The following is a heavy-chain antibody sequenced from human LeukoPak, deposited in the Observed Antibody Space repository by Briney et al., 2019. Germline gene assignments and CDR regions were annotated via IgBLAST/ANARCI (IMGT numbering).Heavy chain of an antibody. CDR1: GGSFSGYY. D-gene: IGHD3-22*01. CDR3: VREGLYDSGGYYYGGYFDY. J-gene: IGHJ4*02. V-gene: IGHV4-34*01. Sequence: KPSETLSLTCAVYGGSFSGYYWSWLRQPPGKGLEWLGEINHSGSTIYNPSLKSRVTISVDTYKNQFSLKLSSVTAADTAVYYCVREGLYDSGGYYYGGYFDYWGQATLVTVSS. CDR2: INHSGST.